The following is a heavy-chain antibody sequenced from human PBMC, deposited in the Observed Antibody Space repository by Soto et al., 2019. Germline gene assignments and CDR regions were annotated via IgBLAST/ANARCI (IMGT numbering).Heavy chain of an antibody. D-gene: IGHD4-17*01. Sequence: SETLSLTCGVSGGSISSSRYWSWVRQSPGKGLEWIASFRYSGSTYYKPSLKSRVTLSVDTSRNQFSLKLTSVTAADTAVYFCARHQGDYVGLDYWGQGTLVTVSS. J-gene: IGHJ4*02. CDR3: ARHQGDYVGLDY. CDR1: GGSISSSRY. CDR2: FRYSGST. V-gene: IGHV4-39*01.